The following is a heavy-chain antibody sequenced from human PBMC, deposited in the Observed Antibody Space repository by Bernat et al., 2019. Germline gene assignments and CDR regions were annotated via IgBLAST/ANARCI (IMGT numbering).Heavy chain of an antibody. CDR3: ARDLTGNGDY. CDR2: INADNGDT. Sequence: QVQLVQSGAEVMKPGASVKVSCKASGYTFSSYSIHWVRQAPGQRLEWMGWINADNGDTKYSQRLQDRVTITRDTSASTAYMELSSLRSEDTAVYYCARDLTGNGDYWGQGTLVTVSS. J-gene: IGHJ4*02. CDR1: GYTFSSYS. V-gene: IGHV1-3*01. D-gene: IGHD7-27*01.